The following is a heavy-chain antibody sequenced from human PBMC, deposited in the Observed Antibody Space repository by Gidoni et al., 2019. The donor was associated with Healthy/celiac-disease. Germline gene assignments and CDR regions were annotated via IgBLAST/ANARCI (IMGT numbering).Heavy chain of an antibody. Sequence: EVQLVESGGGLVKPGGSLRLSCAASGFTFSSYSMNWVRQAPGKGLEWVSSISSSSSYIYYADSVKGRFTISRDNAKNSLYLQMNSLRAEDTAVYYCARSHKGGQNAFDIWGQGTMVTVSS. CDR2: ISSSSSYI. V-gene: IGHV3-21*01. CDR3: ARSHKGGQNAFDI. CDR1: GFTFSSYS. D-gene: IGHD3-16*01. J-gene: IGHJ3*02.